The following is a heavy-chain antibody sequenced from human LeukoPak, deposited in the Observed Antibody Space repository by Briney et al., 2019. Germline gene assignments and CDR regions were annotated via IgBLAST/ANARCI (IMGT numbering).Heavy chain of an antibody. Sequence: SETLTLTCTASGGSISSYYWSWIRQPPGKGLEWVGSIYYSGSTNYNPSLKSRVTISVDTSKTQFSLKLSSVTAADTAVYYCAGTTYYDFWSGYDTNSRSDYWGQGTLVTVSS. V-gene: IGHV4-59*08. D-gene: IGHD3-3*01. CDR2: IYYSGST. J-gene: IGHJ4*02. CDR1: GGSISSYY. CDR3: AGTTYYDFWSGYDTNSRSDY.